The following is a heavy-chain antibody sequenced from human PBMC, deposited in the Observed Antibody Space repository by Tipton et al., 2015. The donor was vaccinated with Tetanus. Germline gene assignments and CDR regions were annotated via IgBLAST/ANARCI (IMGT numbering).Heavy chain of an antibody. CDR2: ISGSGGST. V-gene: IGHV3-23*01. Sequence: GSLRLSCAASGFTFSSYAMSWVRQAPGKGLEWVSAISGSGGSTYYADSVKGRFTISRDNSKNTLYLQMNSLRAEDTAVYYCAKTVVVAATRPLDFDYWGQGTLVTVSS. D-gene: IGHD2-15*01. J-gene: IGHJ4*02. CDR3: AKTVVVAATRPLDFDY. CDR1: GFTFSSYA.